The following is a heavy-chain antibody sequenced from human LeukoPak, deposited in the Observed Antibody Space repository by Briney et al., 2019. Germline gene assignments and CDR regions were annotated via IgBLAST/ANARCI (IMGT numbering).Heavy chain of an antibody. Sequence: PSETLSLTCAVSGGSSRSGDYFWSWIRQPPGKGLEWIGYIYYSGSTNYNPSLKSRVTISVDTSKNQFSLKLSSVTAADTAVFYCARVASGYDVFDIWGQGTMVTVSS. J-gene: IGHJ3*02. CDR2: IYYSGST. V-gene: IGHV4-61*08. CDR1: GGSSRSGDYF. CDR3: ARVASGYDVFDI. D-gene: IGHD3-3*01.